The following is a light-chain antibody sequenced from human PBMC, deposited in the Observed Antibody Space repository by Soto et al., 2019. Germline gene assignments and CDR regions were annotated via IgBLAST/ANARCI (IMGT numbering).Light chain of an antibody. CDR2: GAT. V-gene: IGKV3-20*01. CDR3: QQFGDSLT. Sequence: EIVLTQSPGTLSLSPGERATRSCRASQSVSSTYLVWYQQKPGQAPRLLIYGATSRASGIPDRFSGSGSGTDFTLTISRLEPEDFAVYYCQQFGDSLTFGPGTKVDIK. J-gene: IGKJ3*01. CDR1: QSVSSTY.